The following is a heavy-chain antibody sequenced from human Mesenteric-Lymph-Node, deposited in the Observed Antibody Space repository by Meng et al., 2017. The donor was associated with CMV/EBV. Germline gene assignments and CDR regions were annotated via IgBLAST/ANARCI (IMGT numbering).Heavy chain of an antibody. CDR2: ISNSGTT. CDR1: GYSINRGFY. V-gene: IGHV4-61*01. Sequence: SETLSLTCTVSGYSINRGFYWTWIRQTPEKGLEWIGYISNSGTTNYNPSLKSRLTMSVDASQNQFSLNLSSVTAADTAVYYCARGRVYYYGWNPPYGMDVWGRGTTVTVSS. CDR3: ARGRVYYYGWNPPYGMDV. J-gene: IGHJ6*02. D-gene: IGHD3-10*01.